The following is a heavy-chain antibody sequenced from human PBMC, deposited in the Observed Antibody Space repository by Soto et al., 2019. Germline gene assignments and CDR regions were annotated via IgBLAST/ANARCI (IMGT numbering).Heavy chain of an antibody. J-gene: IGHJ4*02. V-gene: IGHV3-21*01. CDR1: GFLFNSYG. D-gene: IGHD3-10*01. Sequence: EVQLVESGGGLAKPGGSLRLSCAASGFLFNSYGMNWVRLSPGRGLEWISPISSTSTYIEYADSVKGRFIISRDNAENSLFLQMNSLRAEDTAVYYCTRDRSPVMVFPDFDFWGQGALVTVSS. CDR3: TRDRSPVMVFPDFDF. CDR2: ISSTSTYI.